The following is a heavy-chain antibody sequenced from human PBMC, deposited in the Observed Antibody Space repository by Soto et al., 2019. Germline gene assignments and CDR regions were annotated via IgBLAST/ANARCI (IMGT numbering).Heavy chain of an antibody. CDR1: GGSFSGYY. V-gene: IGHV4-34*01. J-gene: IGHJ5*02. CDR3: ARGPRTIFGVVIHWFDP. Sequence: PSETLSLTCAVYGGSFSGYYWSWIRQPPGKGLEWIGEINHSGSTNYNPSLKSRVTISVDTSKNQFSLKLSSVTAADTAVYYCARGPRTIFGVVIHWFDPWGQGTLVTVYS. CDR2: INHSGST. D-gene: IGHD3-3*01.